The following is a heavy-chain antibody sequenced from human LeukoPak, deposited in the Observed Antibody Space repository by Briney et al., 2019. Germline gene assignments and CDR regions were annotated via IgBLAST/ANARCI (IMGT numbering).Heavy chain of an antibody. D-gene: IGHD3-22*01. J-gene: IGHJ6*03. CDR3: AKHKNYYDSSGYYYYHYYMEV. CDR2: INTNTGNP. CDR1: GYTFTSYA. Sequence: ASVKVSCKASGYTFTSYAMNWVRQAPGQGLEWMGWINTNTGNPTYAQGFTGRFVFSLDTSVSTAYLQISSLKAEDTAVYYCAKHKNYYDSSGYYYYHYYMEVRGKGTTVTAPS. V-gene: IGHV7-4-1*02.